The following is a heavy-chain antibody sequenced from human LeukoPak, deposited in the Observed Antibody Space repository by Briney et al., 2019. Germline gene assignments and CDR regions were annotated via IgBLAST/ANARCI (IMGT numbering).Heavy chain of an antibody. Sequence: SETLSLTCTVSGDSIRPYYWNWLRQSPGKGLEWIGYIYDSGSTNFNPSLKSRLTISIDTSKNQFFLKLNSVTAADTAIYYCARHGAMTGNFQHWGQGTLVTVSS. CDR2: IYDSGST. J-gene: IGHJ1*01. V-gene: IGHV4-59*01. CDR3: ARHGAMTGNFQH. D-gene: IGHD3-9*01. CDR1: GDSIRPYY.